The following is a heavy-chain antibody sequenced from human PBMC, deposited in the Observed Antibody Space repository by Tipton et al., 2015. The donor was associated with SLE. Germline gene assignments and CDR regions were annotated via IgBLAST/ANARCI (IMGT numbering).Heavy chain of an antibody. Sequence: QSGAEVKKPGSSVKVSCKASGGSFSIFAISWVRQAPGQGLEWMGGLIPIFGTANYAQKFQGRVTITADEYTSTAYMELSSLRSEESAVYYCARSPGSGSSKSLDCWGQGRLVTVSS. CDR1: GGSFSIFA. CDR2: LIPIFGTA. CDR3: ARSPGSGSSKSLDC. V-gene: IGHV1-69*01. J-gene: IGHJ4*02. D-gene: IGHD3-22*01.